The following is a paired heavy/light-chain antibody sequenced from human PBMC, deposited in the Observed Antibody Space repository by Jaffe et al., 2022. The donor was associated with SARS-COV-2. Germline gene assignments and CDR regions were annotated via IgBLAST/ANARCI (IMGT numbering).Heavy chain of an antibody. D-gene: IGHD3-16*02. CDR2: IHSDGRNT. CDR1: GFTFSDYW. Sequence: EVQLVESGGGLVQPGGSLRLSCAASGFTFSDYWMHWVRQAPGKGLVWVSRIHSDGRNTIYADSVKGRFTISRDNAKNTLYLQMNSLRAEDTAVYYCARDVRYRQDYWGQGTLVTVSS. CDR3: ARDVRYRQDY. V-gene: IGHV3-74*01. J-gene: IGHJ4*02.
Light chain of an antibody. Sequence: QSAPTQPASVSGSPGQSITISCTGTSSDVGGNNYVSWYQHHPGKAPKLMIYDVSYRPSGVSNRFSGSKSGNTASLTISGLQAEDEADYYCNSYTTSNTWVFGGGTKLTVL. J-gene: IGLJ3*02. CDR3: NSYTTSNTWV. V-gene: IGLV2-14*03. CDR2: DVS. CDR1: SSDVGGNNY.